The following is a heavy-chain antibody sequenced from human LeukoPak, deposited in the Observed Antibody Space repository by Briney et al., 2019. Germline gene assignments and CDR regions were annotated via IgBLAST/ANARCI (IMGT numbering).Heavy chain of an antibody. CDR2: IYPGDSDT. CDR3: ARAVVVVAATIHDAFDI. D-gene: IGHD2-15*01. V-gene: IGHV5-51*01. CDR1: GYSLTSYW. J-gene: IGHJ3*02. Sequence: GESLKISCKGSGYSLTSYWIGWVRQMPGKGLEWMGIIYPGDSDTRYSPSFQGQVTISADKSISTAYLQWSSLKASDTAMYYCARAVVVVAATIHDAFDIWGQGTMVTVSS.